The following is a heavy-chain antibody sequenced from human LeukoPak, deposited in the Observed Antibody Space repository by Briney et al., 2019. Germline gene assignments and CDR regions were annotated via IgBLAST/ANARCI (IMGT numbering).Heavy chain of an antibody. D-gene: IGHD7-27*01. CDR1: GFTFSSYW. V-gene: IGHV3-7*01. CDR3: ARGDYLTGEDYYYYYYMDV. CDR2: IKQDGSEK. Sequence: GGGLVQPGGPLRLSCAASGFTFSSYWMSWVRQAPGKGLEWVANIKQDGSEKYYVDSVKGRFTISRDNAKNSLYLQMNSLRAEDTAVYYCARGDYLTGEDYYYYYYMDVWGKGTTVTVSS. J-gene: IGHJ6*03.